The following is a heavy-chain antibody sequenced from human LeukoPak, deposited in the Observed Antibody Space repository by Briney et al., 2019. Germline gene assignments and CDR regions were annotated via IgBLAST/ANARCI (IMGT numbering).Heavy chain of an antibody. CDR1: GYTFTSYG. CDR3: ARDRRDTAIALGP. J-gene: IGHJ5*02. CDR2: ISAYNGNT. Sequence: GASVKVSCKASGYTFTSYGISWLRQAPGQGLEGMGWISAYNGNTNYAQKLQGRATMNEDTSTSKAFMELRRLTADDAGVYYCARDRRDTAIALGPWGQGTLVNVSS. D-gene: IGHD5-18*01. V-gene: IGHV1-18*01.